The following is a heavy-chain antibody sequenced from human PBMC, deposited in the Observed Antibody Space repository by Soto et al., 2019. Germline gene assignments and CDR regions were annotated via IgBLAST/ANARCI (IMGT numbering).Heavy chain of an antibody. J-gene: IGHJ4*02. V-gene: IGHV3-23*01. Sequence: EVQLLESGGGLVQPGGSLRLSCAASGFTCSSYAMSWVRQAPGKGLVWVSAISGSGGSTYYADSVKGRFTISRDNSKNTLYLQMDSLRAEDTAVYYCAKGRRGERERTPTHYYFGYWGRGTLVTVSS. CDR3: AKGRRGERERTPTHYYFGY. D-gene: IGHD3-10*01. CDR1: GFTCSSYA. CDR2: ISGSGGST.